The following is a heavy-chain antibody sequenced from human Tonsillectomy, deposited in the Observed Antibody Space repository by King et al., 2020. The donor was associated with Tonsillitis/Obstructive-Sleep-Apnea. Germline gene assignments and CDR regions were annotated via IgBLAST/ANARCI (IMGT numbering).Heavy chain of an antibody. D-gene: IGHD2-2*01. J-gene: IGHJ4*02. CDR3: AKVPPVVPSPIWGWGYDSFDF. Sequence: VQLVESGGGVVQPGRSLRLSCAGSGFTFGSYGMHWVRQAPGKGLEWVAIISYDGSNTYYADSVKGRFTISRDNVKSTLYLQMDSLRAEDTAVYHCAKVPPVVPSPIWGWGYDSFDFWGQGILVTVSS. CDR1: GFTFGSYG. V-gene: IGHV3-30*18. CDR2: ISYDGSNT.